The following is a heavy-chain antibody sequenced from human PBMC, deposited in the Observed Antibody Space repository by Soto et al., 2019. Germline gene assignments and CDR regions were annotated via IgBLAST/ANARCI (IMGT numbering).Heavy chain of an antibody. D-gene: IGHD3-10*01. CDR2: ICYDGSNK. CDR3: ARVGVAGATAHFYY. CDR1: GFTFSTYG. V-gene: IGHV3-33*01. J-gene: IGHJ4*02. Sequence: QVQLVESGGGVVQPGRSLRLSCTASGFTFSTYGMHWVRQAPGKGLEGVAVICYDGSNKYYADSVKGRFTISRDNSKNTLYLPMNSLRAEDTDVYYCARVGVAGATAHFYYWGQGTLGPVSS.